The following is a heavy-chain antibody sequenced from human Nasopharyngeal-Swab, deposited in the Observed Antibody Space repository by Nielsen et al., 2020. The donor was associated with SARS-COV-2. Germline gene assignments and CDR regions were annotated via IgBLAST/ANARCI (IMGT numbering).Heavy chain of an antibody. Sequence: SETLSLTCAVYGGSFSGYYWSWIRQTPGKGLEWIGEINHSGSTNYNPSLKSRVTISVDTSKNQFSLKLSSVTAADTAVYYCARGWEQWLVQGWYFDLWGRGTLVTVSS. CDR3: ARGWEQWLVQGWYFDL. V-gene: IGHV4-34*01. J-gene: IGHJ2*01. D-gene: IGHD6-19*01. CDR2: INHSGST. CDR1: GGSFSGYY.